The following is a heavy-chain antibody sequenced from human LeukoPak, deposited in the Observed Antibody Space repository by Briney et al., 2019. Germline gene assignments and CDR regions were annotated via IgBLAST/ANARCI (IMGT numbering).Heavy chain of an antibody. J-gene: IGHJ4*02. CDR2: ISPNGNEK. D-gene: IGHD4-17*01. V-gene: IGHV3-7*01. CDR1: GFPFSLHY. Sequence: GGSLRLSCAVSGFPFSLHYVTWVRQAPGKGLERVAKISPNGNEKNYVDSVQGRFTISRDNAKSSLYLQMNSLRAEDTAVYYCARDEPTVTTGPPVGYWGQGTLVTVSS. CDR3: ARDEPTVTTGPPVGY.